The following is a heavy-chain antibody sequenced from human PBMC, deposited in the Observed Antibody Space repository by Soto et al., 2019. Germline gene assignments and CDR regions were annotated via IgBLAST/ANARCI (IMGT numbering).Heavy chain of an antibody. CDR2: IHHSGTT. V-gene: IGHV4-38-2*02. Sequence: PSETLSLTCSVSGYSISSGYYWGWVRQPPGKGLEWIGSIHHSGTTYNNPSLKSRVTISVETSKNQFSLKLTSMTAADTAVYYCARDGTYSYSSAFDYWGQGTQVTVSS. D-gene: IGHD6-6*01. CDR3: ARDGTYSYSSAFDY. CDR1: GYSISSGYY. J-gene: IGHJ4*02.